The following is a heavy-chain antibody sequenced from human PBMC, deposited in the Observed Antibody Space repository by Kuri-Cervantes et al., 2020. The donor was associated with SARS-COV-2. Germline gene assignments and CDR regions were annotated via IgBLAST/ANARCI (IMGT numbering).Heavy chain of an antibody. CDR1: GFSFSSFA. CDR2: LSGTGAGA. D-gene: IGHD2-8*02. CDR3: VKKIGGSCTATSCNGDGLDV. J-gene: IGHJ6*02. Sequence: GESLKISCTASGFSFSSFAMSWVRQGPGKGLEWVAILSGTGAGAYYADSVKGRFTISRDNSKNTLHLQMNSLRAEDTAVYYCVKKIGGSCTATSCNGDGLDVWGQGTTVTVSS. V-gene: IGHV3-23*01.